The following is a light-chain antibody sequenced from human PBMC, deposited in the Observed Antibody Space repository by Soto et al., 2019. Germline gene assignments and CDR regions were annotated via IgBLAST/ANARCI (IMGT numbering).Light chain of an antibody. V-gene: IGKV3-20*01. Sequence: EIVLTQSPDTLSLSPGERATLSCRASRSFSSGYLAWYQQKPGQAPRLLIYAASSRATGIPDRFSGSGSGTDFTLTISRLEPEDFAVYYCQQYGSSPPYTFGQGTKLEIK. CDR1: RSFSSGY. CDR3: QQYGSSPPYT. J-gene: IGKJ2*01. CDR2: AAS.